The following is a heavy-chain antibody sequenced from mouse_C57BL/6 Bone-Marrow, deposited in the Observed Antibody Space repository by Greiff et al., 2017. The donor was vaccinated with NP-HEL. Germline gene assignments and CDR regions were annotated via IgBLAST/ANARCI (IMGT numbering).Heavy chain of an antibody. J-gene: IGHJ2*01. D-gene: IGHD1-1*01. CDR2: IDPSDSYT. CDR3: ASAFITTVVAPFDY. CDR1: GYTFTSYW. Sequence: VQLQQPGAELVKPGASVKLSCKASGYTFTSYWMQWVKQRPGQGLEWIGEIDPSDSYTNYNQKFKGKATLTVDTSSSTAYMQLSSLTSEDSAVYYCASAFITTVVAPFDYWGQGTTLTVSS. V-gene: IGHV1-50*01.